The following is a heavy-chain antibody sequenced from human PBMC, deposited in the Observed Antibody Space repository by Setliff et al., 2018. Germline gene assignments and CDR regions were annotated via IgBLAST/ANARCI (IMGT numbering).Heavy chain of an antibody. J-gene: IGHJ5*02. CDR1: GGTFSSYA. Sequence: GASVKVSCKASGGTFSSYAISWVRQAPGQGLEWMGGIIPIFGTANYAQKFQGRVTITADESTSTAYMELSSLRSEDTAVYYCARGYRGYYNFWSGSQGANWFDPWGQGTLVTVS. D-gene: IGHD3-3*01. V-gene: IGHV1-69*13. CDR2: IIPIFGTA. CDR3: ARGYRGYYNFWSGSQGANWFDP.